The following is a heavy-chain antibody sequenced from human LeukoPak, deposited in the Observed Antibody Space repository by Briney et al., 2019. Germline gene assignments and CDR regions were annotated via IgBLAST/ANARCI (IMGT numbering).Heavy chain of an antibody. J-gene: IGHJ5*02. CDR3: ARGQRTYYYDSSVSGLPFDP. D-gene: IGHD3-22*01. CDR2: IKQDGSEK. Sequence: GGSLRLSCAASGFTFSTYWMSWVRQAPGKGLEWVANIKQDGSEKYYVDSVKGRFTISRDNAKNSLYLQMNSLRAEDTAVYYCARGQRTYYYDSSVSGLPFDPWGQGTLVTVSS. CDR1: GFTFSTYW. V-gene: IGHV3-7*01.